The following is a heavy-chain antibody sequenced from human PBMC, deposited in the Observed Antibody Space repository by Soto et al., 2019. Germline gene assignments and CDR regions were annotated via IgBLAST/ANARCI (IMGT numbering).Heavy chain of an antibody. CDR2: ISGSGGST. J-gene: IGHJ4*02. CDR3: AKHPRITMIVVVTHFVY. Sequence: EVQLLESGGGLVQPGGSLRLSCAASGFTFSSYAMSWVRQAPGKGLEWVSAISGSGGSTYYADSVKGRFTISRDNSKNTPYLQMNRLRAEDTVVYYCAKHPRITMIVVVTHFVYWGQGAVLSVSS. CDR1: GFTFSSYA. D-gene: IGHD3-22*01. V-gene: IGHV3-23*01.